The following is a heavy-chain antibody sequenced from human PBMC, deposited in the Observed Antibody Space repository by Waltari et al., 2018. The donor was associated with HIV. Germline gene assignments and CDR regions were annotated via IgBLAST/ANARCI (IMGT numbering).Heavy chain of an antibody. J-gene: IGHJ4*02. CDR2: VNHRGNI. CDR1: GGSFSGYY. CDR3: SREGYGGNPANNFDF. V-gene: IGHV4-34*01. D-gene: IGHD2-15*01. Sequence: QVHLQQSGAGLLKPSETLSPTCPVPGGSFSGYYWSWIRQPPGQGLEWIGEVNHRGNINYNPSLKSRLIISVDTSKRQFSLRLKSVTAADTAVYYCSREGYGGNPANNFDFWGQGTLVSVSS.